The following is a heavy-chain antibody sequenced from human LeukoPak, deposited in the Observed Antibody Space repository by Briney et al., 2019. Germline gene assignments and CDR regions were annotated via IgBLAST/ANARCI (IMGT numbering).Heavy chain of an antibody. CDR3: AASRITIFGVVIKGFDY. V-gene: IGHV1-69*13. D-gene: IGHD3-3*01. J-gene: IGHJ4*02. CDR1: GATFTTYA. Sequence: ASVKVSCKASGATFTTYAIIWVRQAPEQGLEWMGGIIPVFGTANYAQRFQGRVTITADESTSTAYMELSSLRSEDTAVYYCAASRITIFGVVIKGFDYWGQGTLVTVSS. CDR2: IIPVFGTA.